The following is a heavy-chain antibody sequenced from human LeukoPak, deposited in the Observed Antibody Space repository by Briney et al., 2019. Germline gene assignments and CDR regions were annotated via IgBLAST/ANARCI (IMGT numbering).Heavy chain of an antibody. V-gene: IGHV3-48*03. Sequence: GGSLRLSCAASGFTLSSYEMNWVRQAPGKGLEWVSYISSSGSTIYYADSVKGRFTISRDSAKNSLYLQMNSLRAEDTAVYYCARSVSYGWYFDLWGRGTLVTVSS. J-gene: IGHJ2*01. CDR2: ISSSGSTI. CDR3: ARSVSYGWYFDL. D-gene: IGHD4-17*01. CDR1: GFTLSSYE.